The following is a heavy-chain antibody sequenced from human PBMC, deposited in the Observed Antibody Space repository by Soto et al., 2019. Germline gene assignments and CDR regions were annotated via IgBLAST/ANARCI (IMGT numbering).Heavy chain of an antibody. J-gene: IGHJ5*02. CDR1: GDSVSSNSAA. Sequence: QVQLQQSGPGLVKPSQTLSLTCAISGDSVSSNSAAWNWIRQSPSRGLEWLGRTYYRSKWYNDYAVSVKSRITINPDTSKNQFSLQLNSVTPEDTAVYYCARTLPPPYYYASLALGLLDPWGQGTLVTVSS. CDR3: ARTLPPPYYYASLALGLLDP. CDR2: TYYRSKWYN. D-gene: IGHD3-10*01. V-gene: IGHV6-1*01.